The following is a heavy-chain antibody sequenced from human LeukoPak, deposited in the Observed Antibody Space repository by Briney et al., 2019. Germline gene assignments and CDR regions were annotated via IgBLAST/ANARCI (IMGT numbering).Heavy chain of an antibody. CDR3: ARLVWSGSYYFDY. CDR1: GFTVSSNS. J-gene: IGHJ4*02. CDR2: IYSDNT. Sequence: GGSLRLSCTVSGFTVSSNSMSWVRQAPGKGLEWVSFIYSDNTHYSDSVKGRFTISRDNSKNTLYLQMNSLRAEDTAVYYCARLVWSGSYYFDYWGQGTLVTVSS. D-gene: IGHD1-26*01. V-gene: IGHV3-53*01.